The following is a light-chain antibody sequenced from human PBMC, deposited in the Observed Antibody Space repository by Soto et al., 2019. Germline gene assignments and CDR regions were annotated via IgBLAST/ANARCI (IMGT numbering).Light chain of an antibody. CDR1: QSVSSY. CDR3: QQYGSSSRT. Sequence: EIVLTQSPATLSLSPGERATLSCRASQSVSSYLAWYQQKPGQAPRLLIYDASNRATGIPARFSGSGSGTDFTLTISSLEPEDFATYYCQQYGSSSRTFGQGTKVDIK. V-gene: IGKV3-11*01. J-gene: IGKJ1*01. CDR2: DAS.